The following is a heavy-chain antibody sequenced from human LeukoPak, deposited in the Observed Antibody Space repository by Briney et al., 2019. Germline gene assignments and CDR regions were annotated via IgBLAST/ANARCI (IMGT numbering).Heavy chain of an antibody. CDR2: IDSRGTT. J-gene: IGHJ6*03. Sequence: SETLSLTCKVSDDVVSSATHYWGWLGQSPGKELEWIGSIDSRGTTYYNPSLKSRVTISVGTCKNQFSLQLTSLAAADTAVYHCGRVKIVVVTTPGGGYTDAWGKGTTVTVSS. D-gene: IGHD3-22*01. V-gene: IGHV4-39*07. CDR1: DDVVSSATHY. CDR3: GRVKIVVVTTPGGGYTDA.